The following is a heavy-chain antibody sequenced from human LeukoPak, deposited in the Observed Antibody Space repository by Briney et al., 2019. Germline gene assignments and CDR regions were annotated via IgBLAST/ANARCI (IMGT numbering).Heavy chain of an antibody. CDR3: AREREVDTAMVTVLDY. D-gene: IGHD5-18*01. Sequence: SVKVSCKASGYTFTSYDINWVRQAPGQGLEWMGRIIPILGIANYAQKFQGRVTITADKSTSTAYMELSSLRSEDTAVYYCAREREVDTAMVTVLDYWGQGTLVTVSS. V-gene: IGHV1-69*04. J-gene: IGHJ4*02. CDR1: GYTFTSYD. CDR2: IIPILGIA.